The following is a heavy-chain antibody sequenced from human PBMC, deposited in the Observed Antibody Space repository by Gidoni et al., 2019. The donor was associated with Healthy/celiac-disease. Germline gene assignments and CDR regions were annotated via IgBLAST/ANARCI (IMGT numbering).Heavy chain of an antibody. CDR3: ARASTPGGVVGYFQH. J-gene: IGHJ1*01. Sequence: EVQLVESGGGWVQPGGSLRRSCAASGFTVSRNYMSWVRQAPGKGLEWVSVIYSGGSTYYADFVKGRFTISRHNSKNTLYLQMNSLRAEDTAVYYCARASTPGGVVGYFQHWGQGTLVTVSS. CDR2: IYSGGST. D-gene: IGHD3-3*01. V-gene: IGHV3-53*04. CDR1: GFTVSRNY.